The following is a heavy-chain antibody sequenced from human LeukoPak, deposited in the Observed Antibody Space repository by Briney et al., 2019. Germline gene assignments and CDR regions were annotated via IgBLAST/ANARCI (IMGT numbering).Heavy chain of an antibody. J-gene: IGHJ4*02. CDR1: GYTLTELS. D-gene: IGHD6-13*01. CDR3: ARDMPYSSSRYGANFDY. V-gene: IGHV1-24*01. Sequence: ASVKVSCKVSGYTLTELSMHWVRQAPGKGLEWMGGFDPEDGETIYAQKLQGRVTMTTDTSTSTAYMELRSLRSDDTAVYYCARDMPYSSSRYGANFDYWGQGTLVTVSS. CDR2: FDPEDGET.